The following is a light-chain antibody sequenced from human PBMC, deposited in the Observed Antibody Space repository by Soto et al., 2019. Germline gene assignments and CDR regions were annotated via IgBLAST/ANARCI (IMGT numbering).Light chain of an antibody. Sequence: QTVVTQEPSFSVSPGGTVTLTCGLTSGSVSTYNYPSWYQQTPGQAPRTLIYNTYTRTAGVPDRFSGSILGNKAALTITGAEADDESDYYCLLFMSGGISVFRGGTKLTVL. CDR3: LLFMSGGISV. CDR1: SGSVSTYNY. CDR2: NTY. J-gene: IGLJ3*02. V-gene: IGLV8-61*01.